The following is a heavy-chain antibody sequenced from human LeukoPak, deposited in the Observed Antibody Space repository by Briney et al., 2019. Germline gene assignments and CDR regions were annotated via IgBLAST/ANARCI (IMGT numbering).Heavy chain of an antibody. Sequence: SETLSLTCTVSGYSISSGYYWGWIRQPPGKGLEWIGSIYHSGSTYYNPSLKSRVTISVDTSKNQFSLKLSSVTAADTAVYYCARGYCSGGSCYPPRYWGQGTLVTVSS. CDR1: GYSISSGYY. D-gene: IGHD2-15*01. CDR2: IYHSGST. J-gene: IGHJ4*02. CDR3: ARGYCSGGSCYPPRY. V-gene: IGHV4-38-2*02.